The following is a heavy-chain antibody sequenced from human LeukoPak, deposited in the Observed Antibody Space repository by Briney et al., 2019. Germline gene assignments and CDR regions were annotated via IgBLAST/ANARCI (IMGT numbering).Heavy chain of an antibody. CDR3: ARATGRVVRGITWRYFDY. D-gene: IGHD3-10*01. V-gene: IGHV1-18*01. J-gene: IGHJ4*02. CDR2: ISAYNGNT. Sequence: GASVKVSCKASGYTFTSYGISWVRQAPGQGLEWMGWISAYNGNTNYAQKLQGRVTMTTDTSTSTAYMELRSLRSDDTVVYYCARATGRVVRGITWRYFDYWGQGTLVTVSS. CDR1: GYTFTSYG.